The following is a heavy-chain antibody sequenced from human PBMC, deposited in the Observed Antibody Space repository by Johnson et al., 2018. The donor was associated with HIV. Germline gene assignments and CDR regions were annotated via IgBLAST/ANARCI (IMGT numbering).Heavy chain of an antibody. CDR3: ARAYSYGAFDI. CDR1: GFTVSSNY. V-gene: IGHV3-66*01. D-gene: IGHD5-18*01. CDR2: IYSGGTT. Sequence: VQLVESVGGLVQPGGSLRLSCAASGFTVSSNYMSWVRQAPGKGLGWVSVIYSGGTTYYADSVKGRFTISRDNSKNTLFLQMNSLRGDDTAVYYCARAYSYGAFDIWGLGTMVTVSS. J-gene: IGHJ3*02.